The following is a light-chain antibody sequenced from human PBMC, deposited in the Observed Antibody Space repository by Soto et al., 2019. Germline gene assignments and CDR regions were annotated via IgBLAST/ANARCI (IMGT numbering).Light chain of an antibody. J-gene: IGLJ1*01. CDR3: SSYTTSNTRQIV. CDR1: SSDVGGYNY. V-gene: IGLV2-14*03. CDR2: DVS. Sequence: QSALTQPASVSGSPGQSITISCTGTSSDVGGYNYVSWYQHHPGKAPKLIIYDVSNRPSGVSIRFSGSKSDNTASLTISGLHTEDEADYHCSSYTTSNTRQIVFGTGTKLTVL.